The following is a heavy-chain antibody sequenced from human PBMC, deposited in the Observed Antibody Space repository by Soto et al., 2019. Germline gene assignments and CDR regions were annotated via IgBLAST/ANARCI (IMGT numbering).Heavy chain of an antibody. D-gene: IGHD2-2*01. CDR3: ARDSQIVVVPAAIDY. CDR2: ISSSGSTI. V-gene: IGHV3-11*01. J-gene: IGHJ4*02. CDR1: GFTFSDYY. Sequence: PGGSLRLSCAASGFTFSDYYMSWIRQAPGKGLEWVSYISSSGSTIYYADSVKGRFTISRDNAENSLYLQMNSLRAEDTAVYYCARDSQIVVVPAAIDYWGQGTLVTVSS.